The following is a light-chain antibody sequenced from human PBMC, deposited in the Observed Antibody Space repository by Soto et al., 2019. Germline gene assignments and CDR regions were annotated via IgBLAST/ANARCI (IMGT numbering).Light chain of an antibody. Sequence: DIQMTQSPSTLSASVGDRVTITCRASQSISSWLAWYQQKPGKAPKPLIYKASTLKSGVPSRFSGSGSGTEFTLTISSLQPDDFATYYCQHYNSYSEAFGQGTIVDI. V-gene: IGKV1-5*03. CDR2: KAS. J-gene: IGKJ1*01. CDR1: QSISSW. CDR3: QHYNSYSEA.